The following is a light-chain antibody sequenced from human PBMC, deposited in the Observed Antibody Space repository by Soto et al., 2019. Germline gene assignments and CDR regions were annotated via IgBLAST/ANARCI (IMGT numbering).Light chain of an antibody. CDR2: SNN. V-gene: IGLV1-44*01. CDR1: SPNIGSNT. CDR3: AAWDDSLNGQVV. J-gene: IGLJ2*01. Sequence: QSVLTQPPSASGTPGQRVTISCSGSSPNIGSNTVNWYQQLPGTAPKLVMYSNNQRPSGVPDRFSGSKSGTSASLAISGLQPEDEADYYCAAWDDSLNGQVVFGGGTKLTFL.